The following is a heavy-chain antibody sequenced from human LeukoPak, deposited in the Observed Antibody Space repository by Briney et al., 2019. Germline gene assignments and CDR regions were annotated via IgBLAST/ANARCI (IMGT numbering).Heavy chain of an antibody. V-gene: IGHV3-74*01. Sequence: GGSLRLSCAASGFTFSSYWMHWVRHAPGKGLVWVSHINSDGSSTTYADSVKGRFTISRDNAKNTLYLQMNSLRAEDTAVYYCAELGITMIGGVWGKGTTVTISS. CDR3: AELGITMIGGV. CDR2: INSDGSST. D-gene: IGHD3-10*02. J-gene: IGHJ6*04. CDR1: GFTFSSYW.